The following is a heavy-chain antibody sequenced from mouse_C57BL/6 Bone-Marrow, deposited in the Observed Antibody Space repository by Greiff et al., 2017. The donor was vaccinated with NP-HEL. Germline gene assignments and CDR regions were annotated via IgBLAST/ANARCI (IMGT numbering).Heavy chain of an antibody. D-gene: IGHD1-1*01. CDR2: ISNLAYSI. J-gene: IGHJ4*01. Sequence: DVMLVESGGGLVQPGGSLKLSCAASGFTFSDYGMAWVRQAPRKGPEWVAFISNLAYSIYYADTVTGRFTISRENAKNTLYLEMSSLRSEDTAMYYCARYYYGAPMDYWGQGTSVTVSS. CDR3: ARYYYGAPMDY. CDR1: GFTFSDYG. V-gene: IGHV5-15*01.